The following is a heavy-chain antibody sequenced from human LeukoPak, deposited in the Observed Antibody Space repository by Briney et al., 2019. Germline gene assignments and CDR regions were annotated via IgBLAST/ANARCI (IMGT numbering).Heavy chain of an antibody. D-gene: IGHD3-22*01. J-gene: IGHJ4*02. Sequence: GGSLRLSCVASGFTFSDAWMSWVRQAPGKGLEWVGRIKSKTDGGTIDYAAPVKGRFTISRDDSYSTLYLQMNSLKTEDTAVYYCTTRKYYEGSGYDYWGQGTLVTVSS. CDR1: GFTFSDAW. CDR3: TTRKYYEGSGYDY. CDR2: IKSKTDGGTI. V-gene: IGHV3-15*01.